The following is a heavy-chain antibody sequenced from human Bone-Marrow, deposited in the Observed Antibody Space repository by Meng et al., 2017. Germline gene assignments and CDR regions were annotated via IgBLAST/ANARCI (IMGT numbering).Heavy chain of an antibody. J-gene: IGHJ3*02. CDR2: INPNSGGT. Sequence: ASVKVSCKASGYTFTGYYMHWVRQAPGQGLEWMGWINPNSGGTNYAQKFQSRVTMTRDTSVSTAYMELSRLRSDDTAVYYCARDDPLRAFDIWGQGTMVTVSS. CDR1: GYTFTGYY. V-gene: IGHV1-2*02. CDR3: ARDDPLRAFDI.